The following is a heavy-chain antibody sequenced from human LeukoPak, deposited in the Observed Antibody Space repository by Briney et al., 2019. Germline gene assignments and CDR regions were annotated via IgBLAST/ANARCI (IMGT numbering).Heavy chain of an antibody. D-gene: IGHD3-22*01. CDR1: GFTLSGYA. CDR3: AKDGLYYDGSAHVYYFDY. CDR2: ITGSGDYT. V-gene: IGHV3-23*01. Sequence: GGSLRLSCAASGFTLSGYAMTWVRQAPGKGLEWVSSITGSGDYTYYIDSVKGRFTISRDNSKNILYLQMNSLRGEDTALYYCAKDGLYYDGSAHVYYFDYWGQGTLVAVSS. J-gene: IGHJ4*02.